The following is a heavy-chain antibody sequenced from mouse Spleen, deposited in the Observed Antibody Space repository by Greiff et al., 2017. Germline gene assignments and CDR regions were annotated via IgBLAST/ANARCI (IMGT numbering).Heavy chain of an antibody. CDR2: IDPETGGT. CDR1: GYTFTDYE. J-gene: IGHJ3*01. CDR3: TRVPSYLKLFAY. Sequence: SGAELVRPGASVTLSCKASGYTFTDYEMHWVKQTPVHGLEWIGAIDPETGGTAYNQKFKGKAILTADKSSSTAYMELRSLTSEDSAVYYCTRVPSYLKLFAYWGQGTLVTVSA. D-gene: IGHD2-12*01. V-gene: IGHV1-15*01.